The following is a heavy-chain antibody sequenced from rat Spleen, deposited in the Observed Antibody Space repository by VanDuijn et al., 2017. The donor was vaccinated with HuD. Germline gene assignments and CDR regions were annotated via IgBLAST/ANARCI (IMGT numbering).Heavy chain of an antibody. CDR3: ARRHYGYTDYFDY. CDR2: ISYGDSSGHSGT. V-gene: IGHV5-7*01. CDR1: GFTFSDYD. Sequence: EVQLVESGGGLVQPGRSLTLSCAASGFTFSDYDMAWVRQAPKKGLEWVATISYGDSSGHSGTYYRDSVKGRFTISRDNAKSTLSLQMDSLRSEDTATYYCARRHYGYTDYFDYWGQGVMVTVSS. J-gene: IGHJ2*01. D-gene: IGHD1-9*01.